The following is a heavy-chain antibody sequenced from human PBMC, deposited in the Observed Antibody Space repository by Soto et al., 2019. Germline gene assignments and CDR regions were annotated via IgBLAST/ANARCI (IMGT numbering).Heavy chain of an antibody. D-gene: IGHD3-3*01. J-gene: IGHJ4*02. V-gene: IGHV3-7*03. Sequence: EGQLVESGGGLVQAGGSLRLTCEGFGLTFSPYWMTWVRQAPGKGLEWVASIKEDGSVKNYAGSVKGRFTVSRDNVKRAMFLQITSVRADDTAVYFCSSDVSSEYASILDVWGRGARVTVSS. CDR3: SSDVSSEYASILDV. CDR1: GLTFSPYW. CDR2: IKEDGSVK.